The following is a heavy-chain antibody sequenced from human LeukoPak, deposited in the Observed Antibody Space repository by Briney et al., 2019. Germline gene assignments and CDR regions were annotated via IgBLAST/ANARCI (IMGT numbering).Heavy chain of an antibody. CDR3: ARPYCSSTSCYGYFDY. V-gene: IGHV5-51*01. D-gene: IGHD2-2*01. CDR1: GYRFTGYW. Sequence: GESLKISCKGSGYRFTGYWIGWVRQMPGKGLEWMGIIYPGDSDTRYSPSYQGQVTISADKSISTAYLQWSSLKASDTAMYYCARPYCSSTSCYGYFDYWGQGTLVTVSS. CDR2: IYPGDSDT. J-gene: IGHJ4*02.